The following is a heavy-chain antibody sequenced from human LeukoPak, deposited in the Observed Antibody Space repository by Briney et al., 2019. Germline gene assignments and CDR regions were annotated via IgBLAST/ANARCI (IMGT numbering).Heavy chain of an antibody. CDR1: GYTFSDYG. V-gene: IGHV1-18*01. Sequence: ASVKVSCKPSGYTFSDYGIIWVRQAPGQGIEWMGWISGYNGNTNYAESLQGRVTMTIDTSTSTAYMDLRSLRSDDTAVYYCARVGLVDNEYGFYFYMDVWGKGTTVIVSS. J-gene: IGHJ6*03. D-gene: IGHD4/OR15-4a*01. CDR3: ARVGLVDNEYGFYFYMDV. CDR2: ISGYNGNT.